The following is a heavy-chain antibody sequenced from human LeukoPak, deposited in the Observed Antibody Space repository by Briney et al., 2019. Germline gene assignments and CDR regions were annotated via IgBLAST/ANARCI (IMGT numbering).Heavy chain of an antibody. CDR3: TKNVMVKRYIDY. V-gene: IGHV3-23*01. Sequence: GGSLRLSCAASGFILSNHAMSWVRQAPGKRLQWIAVSSGSGRTIEYEDSVKGRFTISRDNSKNTLSLQMNSLRVEDTAIYYCTKNVMVKRYIDYWGQGTVVTVSS. CDR2: SSGSGRTI. J-gene: IGHJ4*02. D-gene: IGHD5-18*01. CDR1: GFILSNHA.